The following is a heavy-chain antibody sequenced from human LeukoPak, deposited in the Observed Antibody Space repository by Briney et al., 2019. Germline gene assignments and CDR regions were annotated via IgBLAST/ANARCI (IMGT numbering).Heavy chain of an antibody. CDR1: AINVTTNY. J-gene: IGHJ4*01. CDR3: VSSTGQQFIPYDY. CDR2: IYGDNAA. D-gene: IGHD6-13*01. V-gene: IGHV3-66*02. Sequence: GGSLGLSCAASAINVTTNYMTWIRQPPGKGLEWVSLIYGDNAAYYAESVRGRFIISRDSLKNTLFLQMNSLRAEDTAVYYCVSSTGQQFIPYDYWGHGTHVTVSS.